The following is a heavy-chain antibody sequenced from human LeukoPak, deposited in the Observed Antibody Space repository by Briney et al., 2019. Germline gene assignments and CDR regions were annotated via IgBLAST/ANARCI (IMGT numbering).Heavy chain of an antibody. CDR1: GFTFSSYW. Sequence: GGSLRLSCAASGFTFSSYWMSWVRQAPGKGLEWVANIKQDGSEKYYVDSVKGRSTISRDNAKNSLYLQMNSLRAEDTAVYYCARDPVAYCGGDCWFDPWGQGTLVTVSS. D-gene: IGHD2-21*02. V-gene: IGHV3-7*01. CDR2: IKQDGSEK. CDR3: ARDPVAYCGGDCWFDP. J-gene: IGHJ5*02.